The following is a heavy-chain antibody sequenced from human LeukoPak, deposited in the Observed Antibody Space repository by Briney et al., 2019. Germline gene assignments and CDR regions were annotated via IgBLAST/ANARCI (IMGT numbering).Heavy chain of an antibody. D-gene: IGHD3-22*01. CDR3: AREVSEGFDF. CDR1: GFAFSCYS. J-gene: IGHJ4*02. CDR2: FGTRSTSV. V-gene: IGHV3-21*01. Sequence: PGGSLSLSYTASGFAFSCYSMNWIRPAPGKGLEWVSSFGTRSTSVYHAGSVKGRFAISRDNAKNSLYLQMNSLRAEDTALYYCAREVSEGFDFWGQGTLVTVSS.